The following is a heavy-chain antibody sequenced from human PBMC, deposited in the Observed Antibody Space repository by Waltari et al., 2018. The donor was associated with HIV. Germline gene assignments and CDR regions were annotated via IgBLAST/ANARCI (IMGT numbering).Heavy chain of an antibody. CDR3: ARGPNNGNLPFYYYGMDV. Sequence: QLQLQESGSGLVKPSQTLSLTCAVSGGSISSGGYSWSWIRQPPGKGLEWIGYIYHSGSTYYNPSLKSRVTISVDRSKNQFSLKLSSVTAADTAVYYCARGPNNGNLPFYYYGMDVWGQGTTVTVSS. CDR1: GGSISSGGYS. V-gene: IGHV4-30-2*01. CDR2: IYHSGST. D-gene: IGHD1-20*01. J-gene: IGHJ6*02.